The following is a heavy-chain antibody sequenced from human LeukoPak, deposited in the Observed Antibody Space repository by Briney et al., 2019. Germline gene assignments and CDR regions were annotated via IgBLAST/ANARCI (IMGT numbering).Heavy chain of an antibody. CDR1: GFTFSNTW. CDR3: TTDLVTTRAFDI. D-gene: IGHD4-17*01. CDR2: IKSKTDGGTT. Sequence: GGSLRLSCAASGFTFSNTWMSWVRQAPGKGLEWVGRIKSKTDGGTTDYAAPVKGRFTISRDDSKNTLYLQMNSLKTEDTAVYYCTTDLVTTRAFDIWGQGTMVTVSS. V-gene: IGHV3-15*01. J-gene: IGHJ3*02.